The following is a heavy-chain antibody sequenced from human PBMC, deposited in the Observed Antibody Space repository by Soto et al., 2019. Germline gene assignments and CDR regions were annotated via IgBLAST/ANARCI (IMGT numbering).Heavy chain of an antibody. CDR2: ISAYNGNT. Sequence: GASVKVSCKASGYTFTSYGISWVRQAPGQGLEWMGWISAYNGNTNYAQKLQGRVTMTTDTSTSTAYMELRSLRSDDTAVYYCARDLSIAAAGTRFDPWGQGTLVTVSS. V-gene: IGHV1-18*01. D-gene: IGHD6-13*01. CDR3: ARDLSIAAAGTRFDP. CDR1: GYTFTSYG. J-gene: IGHJ5*02.